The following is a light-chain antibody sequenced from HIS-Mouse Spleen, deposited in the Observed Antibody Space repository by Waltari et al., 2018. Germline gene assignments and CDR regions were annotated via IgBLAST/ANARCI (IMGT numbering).Light chain of an antibody. CDR3: SSYAGSNNSV. V-gene: IGLV2-8*01. CDR2: EVS. J-gene: IGLJ2*01. CDR1: TSDVGGYNY. Sequence: QSALTQPPSASGSPVQSVTISCTGTTSDVGGYNYVAWYQQHPGKAPKLTIYEVSKRPSGVPDRFSGSKSGNTASLTVSGLQAEDEADYYCSSYAGSNNSVFGGGTKLTVL.